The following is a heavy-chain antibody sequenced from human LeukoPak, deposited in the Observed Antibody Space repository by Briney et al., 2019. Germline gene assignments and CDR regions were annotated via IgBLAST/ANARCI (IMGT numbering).Heavy chain of an antibody. CDR2: INPSGGST. D-gene: IGHD3-10*01. Sequence: ASVKVSCKASGYTFTSYHMHWVRQAPGQGLEWMGIINPSGGSTSYAQKFQGRVTMTRDTSTSTVYMELSSLRSGDTAVYYCARGVASGWFDPWGQGTLVTVSS. CDR3: ARGVASGWFDP. CDR1: GYTFTSYH. V-gene: IGHV1-46*01. J-gene: IGHJ5*02.